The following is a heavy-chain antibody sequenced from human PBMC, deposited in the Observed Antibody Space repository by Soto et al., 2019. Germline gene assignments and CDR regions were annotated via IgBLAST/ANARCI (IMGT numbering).Heavy chain of an antibody. V-gene: IGHV4-59*01. J-gene: IGHJ4*02. CDR1: GGSISGNY. CDR2: VYNSGST. CDR3: ARYRREAVAGYTLDN. Sequence: SETLSLTCTVSGGSISGNYWTWIRQPPGKGLEWIGYVYNSGSTNYNPSLKSRVTISEDTSKSQFSLKVNSMTAADTAVYYCARYRREAVAGYTLDNWGQGILVTVSS. D-gene: IGHD6-13*01.